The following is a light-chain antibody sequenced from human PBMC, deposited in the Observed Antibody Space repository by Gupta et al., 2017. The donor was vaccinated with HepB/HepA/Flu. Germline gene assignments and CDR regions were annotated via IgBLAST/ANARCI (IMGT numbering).Light chain of an antibody. Sequence: EIVLTQSPATLSLSPGERATLSCRASQSVSSYLAWYQQKPGQAPRLLIYDTSNRATGIPARFSGSGSGTDFTLTITSLEPEDFAVYSCQQRGNWPLTFGGGTKVEI. J-gene: IGKJ4*01. V-gene: IGKV3-11*01. CDR3: QQRGNWPLT. CDR2: DTS. CDR1: QSVSSY.